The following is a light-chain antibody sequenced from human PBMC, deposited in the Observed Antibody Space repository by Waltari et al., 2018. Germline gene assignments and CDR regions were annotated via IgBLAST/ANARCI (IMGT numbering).Light chain of an antibody. CDR2: GQN. CDR1: SLRSYY. V-gene: IGLV3-19*01. Sequence: SSELTQDPAVSVALGQTVRITCQGDSLRSYYATWYQQKAGQAPILVIYGQNNRPSGPPVRFSGSYSGRTATLTSTGARAEDEAYYYSSTRDRGADRDVFGSGTKVTGL. CDR3: STRDRGADRDV. J-gene: IGLJ1*01.